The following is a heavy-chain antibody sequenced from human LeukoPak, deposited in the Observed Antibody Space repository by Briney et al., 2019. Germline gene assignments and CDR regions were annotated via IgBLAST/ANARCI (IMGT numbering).Heavy chain of an antibody. Sequence: PSETLSLTCAVDGGSFSGYYWSWIRQPPGKGLEWIGEITHSGSTNYNPSLKSRVTISVDTSKNQFSLKLSSVTAADTAVYYCARGVVVAGPNYFDYWGQGTLVTVSS. CDR2: ITHSGST. D-gene: IGHD2-15*01. CDR1: GGSFSGYY. V-gene: IGHV4-34*01. CDR3: ARGVVVAGPNYFDY. J-gene: IGHJ4*02.